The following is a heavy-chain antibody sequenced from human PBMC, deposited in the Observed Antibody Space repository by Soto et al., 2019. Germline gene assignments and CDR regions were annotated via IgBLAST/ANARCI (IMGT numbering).Heavy chain of an antibody. Sequence: ASVKVSCKASGYTFTSYAMHWVRQAPGQRLEWMGWINAGNGNTKYSQKIQGRVTITRDTSASTAYMELSSLRSEDTAVYYCARDPFPSSWPDYWGQGTLVTVPQ. CDR1: GYTFTSYA. D-gene: IGHD6-13*01. J-gene: IGHJ4*02. V-gene: IGHV1-3*01. CDR2: INAGNGNT. CDR3: ARDPFPSSWPDY.